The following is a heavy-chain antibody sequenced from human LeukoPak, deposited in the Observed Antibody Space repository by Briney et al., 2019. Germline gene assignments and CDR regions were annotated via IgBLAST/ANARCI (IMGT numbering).Heavy chain of an antibody. V-gene: IGHV3-15*01. Sequence: PGGSLRLSCAASGFTFSNAWMSWVRQAPGKGLEWVGRIKSKTDGGTTDYAAPVKGRFTISRDDSKNTLHLQMNSLKTEDTAVYYCTTDEYYDSSGYYYGLEFDYWGQGTLVTVSS. D-gene: IGHD3-22*01. CDR2: IKSKTDGGTT. CDR3: TTDEYYDSSGYYYGLEFDY. CDR1: GFTFSNAW. J-gene: IGHJ4*02.